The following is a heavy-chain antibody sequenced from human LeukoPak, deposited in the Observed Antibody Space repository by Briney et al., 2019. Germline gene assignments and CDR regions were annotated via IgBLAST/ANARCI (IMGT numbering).Heavy chain of an antibody. CDR2: INHSGRT. CDR1: GGSFSGYY. V-gene: IGHV4-34*01. D-gene: IGHD3-3*01. CDR3: ARGRRGDFWSGYLTYFDY. J-gene: IGHJ4*02. Sequence: PSETLSLTCAVYGGSFSGYYWSWIRQPPGKGLEWIGEINHSGRTNYNASLKSGVTISVDKSKNQFSLKLSSVTAADTAVYYCARGRRGDFWSGYLTYFDYWGQGTLVTVSS.